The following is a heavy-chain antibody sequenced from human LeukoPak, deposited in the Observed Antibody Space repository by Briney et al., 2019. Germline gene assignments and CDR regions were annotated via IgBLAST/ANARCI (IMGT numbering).Heavy chain of an antibody. V-gene: IGHV4-59*11. CDR1: GGSISSHY. CDR2: IYYSGST. CDR3: ARNYGSGSYYGY. Sequence: PSETLSLTCTVSGGSISSHYWSWIRQPPGKGLEWIGYIYYSGSTNYNPSLKSRVTISVDTSKNQFSLRLSSVTAADTAVYYCARNYGSGSYYGYWGQGTLVTVSS. J-gene: IGHJ4*02. D-gene: IGHD3-10*01.